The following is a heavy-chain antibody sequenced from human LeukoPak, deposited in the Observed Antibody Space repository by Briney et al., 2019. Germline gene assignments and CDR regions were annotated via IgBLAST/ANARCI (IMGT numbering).Heavy chain of an antibody. CDR1: GDIVSSNSVT. V-gene: IGHV6-1*01. CDR3: ARVGPLGIFDY. J-gene: IGHJ4*02. Sequence: PSQTLSLTCAISGDIVSSNSVTWNWIRQSPSRGLEWLGRTYCRSNWHTDYAVSVKSRIIINPDTSKNQFSLQLNSVTPEDTAVYYCARVGPLGIFDYWGQGTLVTVSS. D-gene: IGHD7-27*01. CDR2: TYCRSNWHT.